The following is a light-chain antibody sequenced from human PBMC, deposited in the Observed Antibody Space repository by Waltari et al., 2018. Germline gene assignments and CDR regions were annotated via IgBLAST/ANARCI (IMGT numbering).Light chain of an antibody. CDR3: QQYSLWPLT. Sequence: EIVMTQSPATLSVSPGERATLSCRASQTISANLAWYQQKPGQPPRPLIYGASARATGIPARFSGSGSGTEFTLTISGLLSEDFAIYYCQQYSLWPLTFGGGTKMEIK. CDR1: QTISAN. J-gene: IGKJ4*01. CDR2: GAS. V-gene: IGKV3-15*01.